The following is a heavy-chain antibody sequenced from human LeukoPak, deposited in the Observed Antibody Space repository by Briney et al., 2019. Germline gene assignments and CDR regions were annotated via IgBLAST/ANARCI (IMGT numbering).Heavy chain of an antibody. CDR1: GGSISSGDYY. CDR2: IYYSGST. Sequence: SETLSLTCTVSGGSISSGDYYWSWIRQPPGKGLEWIGYIYYSGSTYYNPSLKSRVTISVDTSKNQFSLKMSSVTAADTAVYYCAREGGYGGHSVLDYWGQGTLVTVSS. D-gene: IGHD4-23*01. J-gene: IGHJ4*02. V-gene: IGHV4-30-4*08. CDR3: AREGGYGGHSVLDY.